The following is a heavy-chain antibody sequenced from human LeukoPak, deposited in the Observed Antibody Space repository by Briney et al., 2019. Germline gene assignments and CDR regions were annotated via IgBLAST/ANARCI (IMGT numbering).Heavy chain of an antibody. CDR3: ARERITMVRGVIITGTFGDY. J-gene: IGHJ4*02. V-gene: IGHV3-30-3*01. CDR2: ISYDGSNK. Sequence: GGSLRLSCAASGFTFSSYAMHWVRQAPGKGLEWVAVISYDGSNKYYADSVKGRFTISRDNSKNTLYLQMNSLRAEDTAVYYCARERITMVRGVIITGTFGDYRGQGTLVTVSS. CDR1: GFTFSSYA. D-gene: IGHD3-10*01.